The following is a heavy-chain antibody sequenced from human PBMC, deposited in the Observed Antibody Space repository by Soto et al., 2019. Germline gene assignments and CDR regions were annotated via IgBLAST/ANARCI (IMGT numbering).Heavy chain of an antibody. CDR3: ARVNYYGSGSYG. J-gene: IGHJ4*02. V-gene: IGHV1-69*02. CDR1: GGTFSSYT. Sequence: QVQLVQSGAEVKKPGSSVKVSCKASGGTFSSYTISWVRQAPGQGLEWMGRIIPILGIANYAQKFQGRVRITADKSTSTAYMELSSLRSEDTAVYYCARVNYYGSGSYGWGQGTLVTVSS. D-gene: IGHD3-10*01. CDR2: IIPILGIA.